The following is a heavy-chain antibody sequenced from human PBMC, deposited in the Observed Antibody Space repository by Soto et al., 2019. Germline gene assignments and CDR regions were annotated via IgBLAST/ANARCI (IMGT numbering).Heavy chain of an antibody. V-gene: IGHV2-5*01. J-gene: IGHJ4*02. CDR2: INWNDNK. CDR1: GFSVASIGAG. Sequence: QITLKESGPTLVKPTQALTLTCSFSGFSVASIGAGVAWIRQPPGKALEWLALINWNDNKRYSPSLADRLSITKDTSNNQVVLTITDMDPEDTATYFCAHSRISISGAPFDSWGQGTLVTVSS. D-gene: IGHD1-1*01. CDR3: AHSRISISGAPFDS.